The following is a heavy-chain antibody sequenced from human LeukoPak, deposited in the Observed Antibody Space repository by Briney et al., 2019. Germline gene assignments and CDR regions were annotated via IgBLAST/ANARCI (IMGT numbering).Heavy chain of an antibody. CDR1: GYSISSGYY. J-gene: IGHJ4*02. CDR2: IYHSGST. V-gene: IGHV4-38-2*02. Sequence: KPSETLSLTCTVSGYSISSGYYWGWIRQPPGKGLEWIGSIYHSGSTYYNPSLKSRVTISVDTSKNQFSLKLSSVTAADTAVYYCARDLWSHGYSYGLPFDYWGQGTLVTVSS. D-gene: IGHD5-18*01. CDR3: ARDLWSHGYSYGLPFDY.